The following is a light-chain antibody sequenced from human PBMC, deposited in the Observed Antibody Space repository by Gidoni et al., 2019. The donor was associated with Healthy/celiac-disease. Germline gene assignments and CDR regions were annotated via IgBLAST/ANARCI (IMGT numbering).Light chain of an antibody. Sequence: SYVLTQPPSVSVAPGQTARITCGGNNIGSKSVHWYQQKPGQAPVLVVYDASDRPSGIPERFSGSNSGNPATLTISRVEAGDEADYYCQVWDSSSDHPVFGGGTKLTVL. CDR3: QVWDSSSDHPV. V-gene: IGLV3-21*02. CDR2: DAS. CDR1: NIGSKS. J-gene: IGLJ2*01.